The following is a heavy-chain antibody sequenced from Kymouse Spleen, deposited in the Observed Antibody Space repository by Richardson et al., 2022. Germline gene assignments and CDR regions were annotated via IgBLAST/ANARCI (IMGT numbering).Heavy chain of an antibody. CDR3: ARVVLWFGELLSYGMDV. D-gene: IGHD3-10*01. Sequence: QVQLQQSGPGLVKPSQTLSLTCAISGDSVSSNSAAWNWIRQSPSRGLEWLGRTYYRSKWYNDYAVSVKSRITINPDTSKNQFSLQLNSVTPEDTAVYYCARVVLWFGELLSYGMDVWGQGTTVTVSS. V-gene: IGHV6-1*01. CDR2: TYYRSKWYN. CDR1: GDSVSSNSAA. J-gene: IGHJ6*02.